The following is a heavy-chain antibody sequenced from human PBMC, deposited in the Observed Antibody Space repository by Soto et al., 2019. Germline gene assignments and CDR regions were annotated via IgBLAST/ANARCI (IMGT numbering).Heavy chain of an antibody. CDR2: ISYDGSNK. Sequence: PGGSLRLSCAASGFTLSSYGMHWVRQAPGKGLEWVAVISYDGSNKYYADSVKGRFTISRDNSKNTLYLQMNSLRAEDTAVYYCAKDLTGTTLFSAMDVWGQGTTVTVSS. CDR1: GFTLSSYG. J-gene: IGHJ6*02. CDR3: AKDLTGTTLFSAMDV. D-gene: IGHD1-1*01. V-gene: IGHV3-30*18.